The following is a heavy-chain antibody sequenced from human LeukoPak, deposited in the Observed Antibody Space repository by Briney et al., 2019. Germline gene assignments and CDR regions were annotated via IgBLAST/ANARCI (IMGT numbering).Heavy chain of an antibody. J-gene: IGHJ4*02. Sequence: SETLSLTCTVSGGSISSYYWSWIRQPPGKGLEWIGYIYYSGSTNYNPSLKSRVTISVDTSKNQFSLKLSSVTAADTAVYYCARESQEKYYFDYWGQGTLATVSS. CDR3: ARESQEKYYFDY. CDR1: GGSISSYY. CDR2: IYYSGST. V-gene: IGHV4-59*12. D-gene: IGHD5-24*01.